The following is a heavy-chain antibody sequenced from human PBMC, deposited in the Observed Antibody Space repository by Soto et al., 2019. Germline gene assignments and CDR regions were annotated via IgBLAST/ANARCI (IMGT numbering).Heavy chain of an antibody. J-gene: IGHJ3*02. CDR1: GGSISSSSYY. V-gene: IGHV4-39*01. Sequence: QLQLQESGPGLVKPSETLSLTCTVSGGSISSSSYYWGWIRQPPGKGLEWIGSIYYSGSTYYNPSLQLRVTISVVTSKNLFSLKLSSVTAADTAVYYCARHSKSRFDAFDIWGQGTMVTVSS. CDR3: ARHSKSRFDAFDI. CDR2: IYYSGST.